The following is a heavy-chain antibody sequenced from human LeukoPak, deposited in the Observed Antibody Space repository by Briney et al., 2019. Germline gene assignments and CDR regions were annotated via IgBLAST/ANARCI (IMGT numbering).Heavy chain of an antibody. D-gene: IGHD1-26*01. J-gene: IGHJ4*02. CDR3: AKGGWDLLGHFDY. CDR1: GFTFSSYA. CDR2: ISGSGGST. Sequence: HAGGSLRLSCAASGFTFSSYAMSWVRQAPGKGLEWVSTISGSGGSTYYADSVKGRFTISRDNSKNTLYLQMNSLRAEDTAVYYCAKGGWDLLGHFDYWGQGTLVTVSS. V-gene: IGHV3-23*01.